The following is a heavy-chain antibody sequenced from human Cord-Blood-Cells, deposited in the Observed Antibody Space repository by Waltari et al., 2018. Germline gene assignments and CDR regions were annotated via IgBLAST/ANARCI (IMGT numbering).Heavy chain of an antibody. Sequence: EVQLVESGGGLVKPGGSLSISCAASGCTFSGYTLPWVRQAPGKGLEWVTSISSSSSYIYYADSVKGRFTISRDNAKNSLYLQMNSLRAEDTAVYYCASQMGDPFDYWGQGTLVTVSS. CDR2: ISSSSSYI. J-gene: IGHJ4*02. V-gene: IGHV3-21*01. CDR1: GCTFSGYT. CDR3: ASQMGDPFDY. D-gene: IGHD3-16*01.